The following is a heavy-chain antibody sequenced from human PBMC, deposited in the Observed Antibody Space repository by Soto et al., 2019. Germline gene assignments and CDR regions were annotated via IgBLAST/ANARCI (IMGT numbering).Heavy chain of an antibody. V-gene: IGHV1-69*06. J-gene: IGHJ4*02. Sequence: QVQLVQSGAEVKKPGSSVKVSCKASGGTFSSYAISWVRQAPGQGLEWMGGIIPIFGTANYAQKFQGRVTSTADKSTSTAYMEMSSLSSEDRAVYYCASGVAVAGRSNYFDYWGQGTLVTVSS. CDR1: GGTFSSYA. CDR2: IIPIFGTA. D-gene: IGHD6-19*01. CDR3: ASGVAVAGRSNYFDY.